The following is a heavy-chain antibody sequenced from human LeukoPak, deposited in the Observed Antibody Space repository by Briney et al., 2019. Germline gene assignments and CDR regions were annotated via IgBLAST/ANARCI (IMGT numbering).Heavy chain of an antibody. Sequence: SETLSLTCTVSGGSISSYYWSWIRQPAGKGLEWIGRIYASGSTYYNPSLKSLVAMSVDTSKNQFSLRLTTVTAADTAVYYCARDSNLEYSSSRGLGRWGQGTLVTVSS. V-gene: IGHV4-4*07. CDR3: ARDSNLEYSSSRGLGR. CDR2: IYASGST. D-gene: IGHD6-6*01. CDR1: GGSISSYY. J-gene: IGHJ4*02.